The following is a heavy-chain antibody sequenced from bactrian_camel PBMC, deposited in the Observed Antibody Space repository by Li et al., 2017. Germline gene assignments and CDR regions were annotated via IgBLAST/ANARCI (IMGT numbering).Heavy chain of an antibody. Sequence: VQLVESGGGSVQAGGSLRLSCATLGDDFSDCCMAWFRRAPGKEREGVAAINGRDGSTRYIDSVKGRFTISHDNAKNTLYLHLNSLEPGDTAMYYCGTDASDETYYSNCKHPTEFADVGQGTQVTVS. CDR2: INGRDGST. V-gene: IGHV3S26*01. D-gene: IGHD4*01. CDR1: GDDFSDCC. J-gene: IGHJ4*01.